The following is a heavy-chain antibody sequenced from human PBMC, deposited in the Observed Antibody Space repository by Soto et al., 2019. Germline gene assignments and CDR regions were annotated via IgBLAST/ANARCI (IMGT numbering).Heavy chain of an antibody. CDR3: ARVDGNILRYFDWLSSGWFDP. D-gene: IGHD3-9*01. CDR2: IYYSGST. Sequence: SETLSLTCTVSGGSISSYYWSWIRQPPGKGLEWIGYIYYSGSTNYNPSLKSRVTISVDTSKNQFSLKLSSVTAADTAVYYCARVDGNILRYFDWLSSGWFDPWGQGTLVTVSS. J-gene: IGHJ5*02. CDR1: GGSISSYY. V-gene: IGHV4-59*01.